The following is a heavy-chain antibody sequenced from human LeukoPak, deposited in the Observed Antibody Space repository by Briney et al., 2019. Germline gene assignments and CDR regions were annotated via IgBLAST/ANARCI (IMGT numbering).Heavy chain of an antibody. J-gene: IGHJ4*02. V-gene: IGHV3-48*03. CDR2: ISSSGSTI. CDR3: ARDRGDRSLDY. CDR1: GFTFSSYE. D-gene: IGHD3-10*01. Sequence: GGSLRLSCAASGFTFSSYEMNWVRQAPGKGLEWVSYISSSGSTIYYADSVKGRFTISRDNAKNSLYLQMNGLRAEDTAVYYCARDRGDRSLDYWGQGTLATVSS.